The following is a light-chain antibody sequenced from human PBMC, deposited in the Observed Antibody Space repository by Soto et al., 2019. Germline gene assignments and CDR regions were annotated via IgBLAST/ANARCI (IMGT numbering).Light chain of an antibody. V-gene: IGLV1-51*01. CDR1: SSNIGNNY. J-gene: IGLJ2*01. CDR2: DNN. CDR3: GTWDSSLSAGV. Sequence: QSVLTQLPSVSAAPGQKVTISCSGSSSNIGNNYVSWYQQLPGTAPKLLIYDNNKRPSGIPDRFSGSKSGTSATLGITGLQTGDEAGYYCGTWDSSLSAGVFGGGTKLTVL.